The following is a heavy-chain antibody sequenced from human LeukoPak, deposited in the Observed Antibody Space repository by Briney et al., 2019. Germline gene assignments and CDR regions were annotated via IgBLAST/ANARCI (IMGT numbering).Heavy chain of an antibody. V-gene: IGHV4-34*01. CDR3: ARASMVYAMAPLLDY. CDR2: INHSGST. CDR1: GGSFSGYY. J-gene: IGHJ4*02. D-gene: IGHD2-8*01. Sequence: SETLSLTCAVYGGSFSGYYWSWIRQPPGKGLEWIGEINHSGSTNYNPSLKSRVTISVDTSKNQFSLKLSSVTAADTAVYYCARASMVYAMAPLLDYWGQGTLVTVTS.